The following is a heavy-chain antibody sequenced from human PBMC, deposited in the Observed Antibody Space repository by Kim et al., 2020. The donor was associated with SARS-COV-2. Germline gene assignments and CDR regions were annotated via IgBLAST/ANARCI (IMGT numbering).Heavy chain of an antibody. Sequence: PTLQSRVPISVDASENQFSLKLSSVTAADTAVYYCARQRITMIVVVTNFDYWGQGTLVTVSS. CDR3: ARQRITMIVVVTNFDY. J-gene: IGHJ4*02. V-gene: IGHV4-39*01. D-gene: IGHD3-22*01.